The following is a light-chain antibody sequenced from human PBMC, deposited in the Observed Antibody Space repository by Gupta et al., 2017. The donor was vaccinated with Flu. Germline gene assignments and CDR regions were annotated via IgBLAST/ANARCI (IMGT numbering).Light chain of an antibody. V-gene: IGLV3-21*02. Sequence: TARITCGGVKIGYKNVHWYQQKPGQAPVLVVYDDNDRTSGISERFSGSNSGDTATLTISRVEAAEEAAYYCQVWDNDDDHPGKVFGGGTKLTVL. CDR3: QVWDNDDDHPGKV. J-gene: IGLJ2*01. CDR2: DDN. CDR1: KIGYKN.